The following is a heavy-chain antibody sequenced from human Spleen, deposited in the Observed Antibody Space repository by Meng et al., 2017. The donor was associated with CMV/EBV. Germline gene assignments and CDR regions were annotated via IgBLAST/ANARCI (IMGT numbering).Heavy chain of an antibody. CDR2: INPNSGGT. D-gene: IGHD6-19*01. CDR1: GYTFTGYY. J-gene: IGHJ5*02. CDR3: ARAAGAVAFDP. V-gene: IGHV1-2*02. Sequence: ASVKVSCKASGYTFTGYYMHWVRQAPGQGLEWMGWINPNSGGTNDAQKFQGRVTMTRDTSISTAYMELSRLRSDDTAVYYCARAAGAVAFDPWGQGTLVTVSS.